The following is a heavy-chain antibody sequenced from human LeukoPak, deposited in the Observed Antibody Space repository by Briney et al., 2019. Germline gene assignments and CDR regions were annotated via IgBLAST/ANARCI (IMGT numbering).Heavy chain of an antibody. CDR3: ARDPHCGGDCHNDY. J-gene: IGHJ4*02. D-gene: IGHD2-21*02. V-gene: IGHV1-69*13. CDR2: IIPIFGTA. Sequence: SVKVSCKASGGTFSSYAISWVRQAPGQGLEWMGGIIPIFGTANYAQKFQGRVTITADESTSTAYMELGSLRSEDTAVYYCARDPHCGGDCHNDYWGQGTLVTVSS. CDR1: GGTFSSYA.